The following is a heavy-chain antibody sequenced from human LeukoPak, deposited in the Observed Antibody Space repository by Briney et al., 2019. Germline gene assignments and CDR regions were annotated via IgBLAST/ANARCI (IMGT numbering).Heavy chain of an antibody. D-gene: IGHD5-18*01. CDR2: ISSSSSYI. Sequence: GGSLRLPCAASGFTFSSYAMSWVRQAPGKGLEWVSSISSSSSYIYYADSVKGRFTISRDNAKNSLYLQMNRLRAEDTAVYYCARDRGGYWDTAMATFYFDYWGQGTLVTVSS. CDR3: ARDRGGYWDTAMATFYFDY. J-gene: IGHJ4*02. V-gene: IGHV3-21*01. CDR1: GFTFSSYA.